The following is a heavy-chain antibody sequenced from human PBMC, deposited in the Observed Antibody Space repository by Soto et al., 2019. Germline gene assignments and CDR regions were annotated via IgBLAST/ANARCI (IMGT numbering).Heavy chain of an antibody. CDR3: ARDIKRDIVVVPAASDIGMDV. J-gene: IGHJ6*02. V-gene: IGHV4-30-4*01. CDR1: GGSISSGDYY. CDR2: IYYSGST. D-gene: IGHD2-2*01. Sequence: SETLSLTCTVSGGSISSGDYYWSWIRQPPGKGLEWIGYIYYSGSTYYNPSLKSRVTISVDTSKNQFSLELSSVTAADTAVYYCARDIKRDIVVVPAASDIGMDVWGQGTTVTVSS.